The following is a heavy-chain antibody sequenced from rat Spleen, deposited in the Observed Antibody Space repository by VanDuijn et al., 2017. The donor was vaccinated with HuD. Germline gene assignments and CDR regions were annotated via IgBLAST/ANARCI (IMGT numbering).Heavy chain of an antibody. CDR3: ASGIHDF. J-gene: IGHJ2*01. CDR2: IWNTGDT. Sequence: QVQLKESGPGLVQPSQTLSLTCTVAGFSLTSYNVHWVRQPPGKGLEWMGIIWNTGDTRYNSALKSRLSISRDTSRSQVFLKMSSLQIEDTAMYFCASGIHDFWGQGVMVTVSS. V-gene: IGHV2-41*01. CDR1: GFSLTSYN. D-gene: IGHD1-4*01.